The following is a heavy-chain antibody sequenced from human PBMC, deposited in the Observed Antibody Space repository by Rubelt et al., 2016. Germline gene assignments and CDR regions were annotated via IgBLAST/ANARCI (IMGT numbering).Heavy chain of an antibody. CDR3: ARAYGGNWFDY. Sequence: GSLRLSCAASGFTFSNYWMSWVRQAPGKGLEWVANIKQDGSDKYYVDSVKGRFTISRDNAKNSVYLQMNSLRAEDTAVYYCARAYGGNWFDYWGQGTLVTVSS. CDR1: GFTFSNYW. J-gene: IGHJ4*02. V-gene: IGHV3-7*01. CDR2: IKQDGSDK. D-gene: IGHD4-23*01.